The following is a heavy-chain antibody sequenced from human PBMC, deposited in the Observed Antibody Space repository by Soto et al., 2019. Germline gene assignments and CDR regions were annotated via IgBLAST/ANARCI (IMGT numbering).Heavy chain of an antibody. Sequence: SETLSLTCTVSGGSISSGDDFWTWIRQPPGKGLEWIGYIYYSGSTYYNPSLKSRLTMSVDTSKNQFSLKLSFVTAADTAVYYCARDRAKWKDYYYYGMDVWGQGTTVTSP. V-gene: IGHV4-30-4*01. CDR1: GGSISSGDDF. J-gene: IGHJ6*02. CDR3: ARDRAKWKDYYYYGMDV. CDR2: IYYSGST. D-gene: IGHD1-20*01.